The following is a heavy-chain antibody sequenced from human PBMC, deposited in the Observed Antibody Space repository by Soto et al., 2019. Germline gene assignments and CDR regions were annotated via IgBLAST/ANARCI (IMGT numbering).Heavy chain of an antibody. CDR3: ARQTNYVLGY. CDR2: ISSGSSYI. J-gene: IGHJ4*02. D-gene: IGHD4-4*01. Sequence: LRLSCAASGFTFSNYGMNWVRQAPGKGLEWVSSISSGSSYINYADSVKGRFTISRENAKNSLYLQMNSLRAEDTAIYFCARQTNYVLGYWGQGTLVTVSS. CDR1: GFTFSNYG. V-gene: IGHV3-21*01.